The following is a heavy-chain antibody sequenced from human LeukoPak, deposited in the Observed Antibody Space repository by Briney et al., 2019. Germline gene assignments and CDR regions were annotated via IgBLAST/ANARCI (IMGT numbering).Heavy chain of an antibody. J-gene: IGHJ4*02. CDR2: ISSSGRAM. Sequence: AGGSLRLSCAASGFNFSNYEMNWVRQAPGRGLEWVSYISSSGRAMYYADSVKGRFTISRDNAKNSLYLQMNSLRGEDTAIYYCARGGDSSGYYVDYWGQGTLVTVSS. CDR3: ARGGDSSGYYVDY. D-gene: IGHD3-22*01. CDR1: GFNFSNYE. V-gene: IGHV3-48*03.